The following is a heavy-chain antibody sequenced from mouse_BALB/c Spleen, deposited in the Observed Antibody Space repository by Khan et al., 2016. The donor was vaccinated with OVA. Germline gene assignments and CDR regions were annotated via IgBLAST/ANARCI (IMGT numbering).Heavy chain of an antibody. CDR3: TRDRIDY. Sequence: QVQLQQSGAELAKPGASVKMSCKASGYTFTTYWMHWVKQRPGQGLEWIGYINPTSGYTYYNEKFKDRVTLSADKSSSTAYMQLSSLTSEDSAVYYYTRDRIDYWGQGTTLTVSS. V-gene: IGHV1-7*01. CDR2: INPTSGYT. CDR1: GYTFTTYW. J-gene: IGHJ2*01.